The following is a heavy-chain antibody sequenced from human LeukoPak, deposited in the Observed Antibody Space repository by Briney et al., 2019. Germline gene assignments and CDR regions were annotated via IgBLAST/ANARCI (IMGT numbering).Heavy chain of an antibody. J-gene: IGHJ4*02. CDR2: INTDGGVT. CDR1: GFPFSAYW. CDR3: AKDYQYGQTDS. D-gene: IGHD2-2*01. V-gene: IGHV3-74*03. Sequence: QPGGSLRLSCAAPGFPFSAYWMHWVRQAPGKGLVWVSTINTDGGVTTHADSVKGRFTISRDNAENTLYLQMSSLRGEDTAVYYCAKDYQYGQTDSWGQGTLVTVSS.